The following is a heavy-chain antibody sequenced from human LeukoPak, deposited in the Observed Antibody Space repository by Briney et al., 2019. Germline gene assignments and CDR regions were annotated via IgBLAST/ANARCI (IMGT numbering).Heavy chain of an antibody. Sequence: ASVKVSCKASGYTFTSYYMHWVRQAPGQGLEWMGIINPSGGSTSYARKFQGRVTMTRDTSTSTVYMELSSLRSEDTAVYYCARGKAPLSLGELSNFDYWGQGTLVTVSS. CDR1: GYTFTSYY. CDR3: ARGKAPLSLGELSNFDY. J-gene: IGHJ4*02. CDR2: INPSGGST. D-gene: IGHD3-16*01. V-gene: IGHV1-46*01.